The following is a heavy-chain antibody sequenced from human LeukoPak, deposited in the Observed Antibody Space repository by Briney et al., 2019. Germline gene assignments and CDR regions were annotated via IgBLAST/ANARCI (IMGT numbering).Heavy chain of an antibody. J-gene: IGHJ4*02. V-gene: IGHV3-21*01. D-gene: IGHD6-19*01. Sequence: GGSLRLSCAASGFTFSSYSMNWVRQAPGKGLEWVSSISSSSSYIYYADSVKGRFTISRDNAKNSLYPQMNSLSAEDTAVYYCARSDGYAVAGTAFDYWGQGTLVTVSS. CDR3: ARSDGYAVAGTAFDY. CDR2: ISSSSSYI. CDR1: GFTFSSYS.